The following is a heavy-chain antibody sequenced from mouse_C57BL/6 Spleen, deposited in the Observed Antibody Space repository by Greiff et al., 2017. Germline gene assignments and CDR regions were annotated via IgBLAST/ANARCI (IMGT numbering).Heavy chain of an antibody. J-gene: IGHJ1*03. D-gene: IGHD1-1*01. CDR1: GYTFTSYW. CDR2: INPSNGGT. Sequence: QVQLQQPGTELVKPGASVKLSCKASGYTFTSYWMHWVKQRPGQGLEWIGNINPSNGGTNYNEKFKSKATRSVDKSSSTAYMELSSLTSEDAAVYYCARGYYGSDWYFDYWGTGTTVTVSS. CDR3: ARGYYGSDWYFDY. V-gene: IGHV1-53*01.